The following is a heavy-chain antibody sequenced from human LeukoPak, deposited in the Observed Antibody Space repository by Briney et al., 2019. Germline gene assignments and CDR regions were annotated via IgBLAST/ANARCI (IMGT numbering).Heavy chain of an antibody. Sequence: SVTVSCKASGGTFSIYAISWVRQAPGQGLEWMGGIIPIFGTANYAQKLQGRVTITADESTSTAYMELSSLRSEDTAVYYCARTSYDYVWGSYRLFDYWGQGTLVTVSS. V-gene: IGHV1-69*13. CDR2: IIPIFGTA. J-gene: IGHJ4*02. CDR3: ARTSYDYVWGSYRLFDY. CDR1: GGTFSIYA. D-gene: IGHD3-16*02.